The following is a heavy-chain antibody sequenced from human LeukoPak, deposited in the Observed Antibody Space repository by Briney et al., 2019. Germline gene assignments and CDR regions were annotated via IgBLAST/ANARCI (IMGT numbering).Heavy chain of an antibody. CDR3: ARAPSFRGGSYPGWFDY. CDR2: IYYSGST. V-gene: IGHV4-59*01. D-gene: IGHD1-26*01. CDR1: GGSIGSYY. Sequence: SETLSLTCTVSGGSIGSYYWSWIRQPPGKGLEWIGYIYYSGSTNYNPSLKSRVTISVDTSKNQFSLKLSSVTAADTAVYYCARAPSFRGGSYPGWFDYWGQGTLVTVSS. J-gene: IGHJ4*02.